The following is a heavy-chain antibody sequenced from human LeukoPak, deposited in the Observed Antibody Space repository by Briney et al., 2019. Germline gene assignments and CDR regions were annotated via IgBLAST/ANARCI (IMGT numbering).Heavy chain of an antibody. Sequence: ASVKVSCKASEYTFTSYYIHWVRQAPGQGLEWMGIINPSDGRTNYAQKFQGRLTMTTDTSTSTVYMELSSLRSEDTAVYYCTRRNYSGSLPYFDYWGQGTLVTVSS. J-gene: IGHJ4*02. CDR3: TRRNYSGSLPYFDY. CDR1: EYTFTSYY. CDR2: INPSDGRT. V-gene: IGHV1-46*03. D-gene: IGHD1-26*01.